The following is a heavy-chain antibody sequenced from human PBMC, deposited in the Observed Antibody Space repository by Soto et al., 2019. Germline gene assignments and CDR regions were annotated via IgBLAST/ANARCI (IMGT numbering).Heavy chain of an antibody. CDR3: ARQPLGLSFDY. Sequence: SETLSLTCTVSGGSISSYYWSWIRQPPGKGLEWIGYIYYSGSTNYNPSLKSRVTISVDTSKNQFSLKLSSVTAADTAVYYCARQPLGLSFDYWGQGTLVTVSS. D-gene: IGHD7-27*01. J-gene: IGHJ4*02. CDR1: GGSISSYY. V-gene: IGHV4-59*01. CDR2: IYYSGST.